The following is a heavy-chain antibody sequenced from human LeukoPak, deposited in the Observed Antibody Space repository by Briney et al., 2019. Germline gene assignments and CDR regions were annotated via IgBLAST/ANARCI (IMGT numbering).Heavy chain of an antibody. D-gene: IGHD1-20*01. CDR1: GFTFSSYG. Sequence: GGSLRLSCAASGFTFSSYGMHWVRQAPGKGLEWVAVISYDGSNKYYADSVKGRFTISRDNSKNTLYLQMNSLRAEDTAVYYCAKEDSYNWNDERYFDYWGQGTLVTVSS. CDR2: ISYDGSNK. CDR3: AKEDSYNWNDERYFDY. J-gene: IGHJ4*02. V-gene: IGHV3-30*18.